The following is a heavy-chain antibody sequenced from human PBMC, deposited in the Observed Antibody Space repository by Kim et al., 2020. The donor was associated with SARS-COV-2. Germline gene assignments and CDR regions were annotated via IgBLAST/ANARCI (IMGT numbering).Heavy chain of an antibody. Sequence: SETLSLTCTVSGGSISSFYWSWIRQPPGKGLEWIGYIYYIGSTNYNPSLKSRVSISVDTSKNQFSLKLSSVTAADTAVYYCARVSSYSGYDYFDYWGQGTLVTVSS. D-gene: IGHD5-12*01. CDR1: GGSISSFY. V-gene: IGHV4-59*08. CDR2: IYYIGST. CDR3: ARVSSYSGYDYFDY. J-gene: IGHJ4*02.